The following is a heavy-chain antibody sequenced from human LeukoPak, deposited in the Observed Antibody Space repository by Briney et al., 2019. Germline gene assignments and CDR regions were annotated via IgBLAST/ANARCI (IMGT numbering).Heavy chain of an antibody. CDR1: GGSISSGDYY. CDR3: ARAENDDLPYYYDSSGYPSGWFDP. V-gene: IGHV4-30-4*01. J-gene: IGHJ5*02. Sequence: SQTLSLTCTVSGGSISSGDYYWSWIRQPPGKGLEWIGYIYYSGSTYYNPSLKSRVTISVDTSKNQFSLKLSSVTAADTAVYYCARAENDDLPYYYDSSGYPSGWFDPWGQGTLVTVSS. CDR2: IYYSGST. D-gene: IGHD3-22*01.